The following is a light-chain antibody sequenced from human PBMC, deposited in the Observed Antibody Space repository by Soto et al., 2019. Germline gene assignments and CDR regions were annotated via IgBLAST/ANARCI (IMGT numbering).Light chain of an antibody. V-gene: IGKV1-5*03. CDR1: QTISSW. CDR3: QHYNSYSEA. CDR2: KAS. J-gene: IGKJ1*01. Sequence: DIQMTQSPSTLSGSVGDRVTITCRASQTISSWLAWYQQKPGKAPKLLIYKASTLKSGVPSRFSGSGYGTEFTLNISSLQPDDFATYYCQHYNSYSEAFGQRTKVELK.